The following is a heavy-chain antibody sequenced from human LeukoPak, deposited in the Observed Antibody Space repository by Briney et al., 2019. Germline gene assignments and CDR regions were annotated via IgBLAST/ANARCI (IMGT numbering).Heavy chain of an antibody. V-gene: IGHV4-31*03. CDR2: IYYSGST. CDR1: GGSISSGGYY. Sequence: SQTLSLTCTVSGGSISSGGYYWSWIRQHPGKGLEWIGYIYYSGSTYYNPSLKSRVTISVDTSKNQFSLKLSSVTAADTAVYYCARVRGQGLRWYHQSYWYFDLWGRGTLVTVSS. J-gene: IGHJ2*01. D-gene: IGHD4-23*01. CDR3: ARVRGQGLRWYHQSYWYFDL.